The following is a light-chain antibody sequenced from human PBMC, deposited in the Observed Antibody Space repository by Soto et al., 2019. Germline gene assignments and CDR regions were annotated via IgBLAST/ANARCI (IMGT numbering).Light chain of an antibody. J-gene: IGKJ3*01. CDR1: QDITTF. CDR2: AAS. Sequence: DIQMTQSPTSLSASVGDRVTITCRASQDITTFVVWYQQKPGKAPKHLIYAASTLQSGVPSRFSGSGSGTDFTLTINSLQPEDVATYSCQKYSSVPVFGPGTKVEIK. CDR3: QKYSSVPV. V-gene: IGKV1-27*01.